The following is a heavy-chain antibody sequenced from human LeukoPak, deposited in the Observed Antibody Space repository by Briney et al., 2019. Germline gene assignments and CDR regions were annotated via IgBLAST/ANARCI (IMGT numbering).Heavy chain of an antibody. CDR3: ARGQFVAAAGTQFDY. CDR1: GYTFTSYA. V-gene: IGHV1-3*01. Sequence: GASVKVSCKASGYTFTSYAMHWVRQAPGQRLEWMGWINAGNGNTKYSQKFQGRVTITRDTSASTAYMELSSLRSEDTAVYYCARGQFVAAAGTQFDYWGQGTLVTVSS. CDR2: INAGNGNT. D-gene: IGHD6-13*01. J-gene: IGHJ4*02.